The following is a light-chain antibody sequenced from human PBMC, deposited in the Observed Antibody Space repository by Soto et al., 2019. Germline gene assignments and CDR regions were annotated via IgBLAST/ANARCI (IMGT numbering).Light chain of an antibody. CDR1: QGLSSR. V-gene: IGKV3-15*01. Sequence: EIVMTQSPATLSVSPGGTATLSCRASQGLSSRLAWYQQKPGQAPRLLIYDASTRATGVPDRFSGSESETEFTLTISSLQSEDFAVYYCQHYHGWVKAFGQGTKLEIK. J-gene: IGKJ2*01. CDR3: QHYHGWVKA. CDR2: DAS.